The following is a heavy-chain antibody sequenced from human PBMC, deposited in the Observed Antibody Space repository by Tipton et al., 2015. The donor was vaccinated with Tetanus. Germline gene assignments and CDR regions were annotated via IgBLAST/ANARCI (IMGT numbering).Heavy chain of an antibody. V-gene: IGHV4-34*01. Sequence: TLSLTCTVSGGSFSLYYWNWVRQSPGKGLEWIGEISHSGSSSYSPSLKSRVTISVDTSKNQFSLRLRSVAAADTAVYYCARGGRDAYNNPLGAFDVRGRGTTVTVSS. CDR3: ARGGRDAYNNPLGAFDV. J-gene: IGHJ3*01. D-gene: IGHD5-24*01. CDR2: ISHSGSS. CDR1: GGSFSLYY.